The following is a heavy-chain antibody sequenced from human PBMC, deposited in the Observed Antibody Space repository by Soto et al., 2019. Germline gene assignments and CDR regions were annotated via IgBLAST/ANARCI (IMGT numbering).Heavy chain of an antibody. CDR3: ARVIPGVEAWLDP. J-gene: IGHJ5*02. D-gene: IGHD2-2*01. V-gene: IGHV1-18*01. Sequence: ASVKVSCKASGYTFTNFGVTWVRRAPGQGLEWMGWISAYTDTPNYAQKFQGRVTMTIDTSTSTAYMDLRSLTSDDTAVYYCARVIPGVEAWLDPCGQGTLVTV. CDR2: ISAYTDTP. CDR1: GYTFTNFG.